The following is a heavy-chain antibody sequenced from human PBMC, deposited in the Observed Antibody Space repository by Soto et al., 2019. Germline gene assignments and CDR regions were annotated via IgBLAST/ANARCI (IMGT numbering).Heavy chain of an antibody. CDR3: SRCFFGTADS. CDR1: GFAFSSSW. V-gene: IGHV3-74*01. CDR2: INSDGSST. D-gene: IGHD2-21*02. J-gene: IGHJ4*02. Sequence: GGSLRLSCAASGFAFSSSWMHWARQAPGKGLVWVSRINSDGSSTNHADSVKGRFTIFRDNAKNTLYLEMNSLRAEDTAVYFCSRCFFGTADSWGTATLAT.